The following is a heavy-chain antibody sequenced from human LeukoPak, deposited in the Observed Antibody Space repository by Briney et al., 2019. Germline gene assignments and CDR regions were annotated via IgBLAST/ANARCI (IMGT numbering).Heavy chain of an antibody. Sequence: GGSLRLSCAASGFTSSSYWMHWVRQAPGKGLVWVSRINDDGSNTTYADSVKGRFTISRDNAKNTLYLQMNSLRAEDTALYYCAREGRDYGGNPFDYWGQGTLVTVSS. CDR1: GFTSSSYW. J-gene: IGHJ4*02. CDR2: INDDGSNT. CDR3: AREGRDYGGNPFDY. D-gene: IGHD4/OR15-4a*01. V-gene: IGHV3-74*01.